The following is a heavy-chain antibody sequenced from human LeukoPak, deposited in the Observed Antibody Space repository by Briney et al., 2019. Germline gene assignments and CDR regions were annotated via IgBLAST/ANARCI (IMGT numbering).Heavy chain of an antibody. CDR3: ANGYSSGGGFDY. Sequence: GGSLRLSCAASGFTFSTYAMSWVRQAPGKGLEWVSGISGSDGNTYYADAVKGRFTISRDNSKNTLYLQMNSLRADDTAVYYCANGYSSGGGFDYWGQGTLVTVSS. CDR2: ISGSDGNT. V-gene: IGHV3-23*01. CDR1: GFTFSTYA. D-gene: IGHD6-19*01. J-gene: IGHJ4*02.